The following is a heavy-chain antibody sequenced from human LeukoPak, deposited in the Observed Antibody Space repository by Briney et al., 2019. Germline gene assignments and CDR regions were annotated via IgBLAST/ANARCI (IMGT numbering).Heavy chain of an antibody. J-gene: IGHJ4*02. Sequence: MAGGSLRLSCAASGFTFSSYSMNWVRQAPGKGLEWVSSTTSSSTYIYYADSVKGRFTISRDNAKNSLYLQMNSLRAEDTAVYYCAREVDPTFDYWGQGTLVTVSS. CDR2: TTSSSTYI. CDR1: GFTFSSYS. CDR3: AREVDPTFDY. V-gene: IGHV3-21*01.